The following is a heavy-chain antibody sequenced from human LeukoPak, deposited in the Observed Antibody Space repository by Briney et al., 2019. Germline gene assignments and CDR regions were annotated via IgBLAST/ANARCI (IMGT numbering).Heavy chain of an antibody. V-gene: IGHV1-2*02. CDR3: ARSEQFPYYMDV. J-gene: IGHJ6*03. Sequence: ASAKVSCKASRYTFTGYYMHWVRQAPGQGLEWMGWIYPNSGGTNYAQKFQGRVTMTRDTSISTAYMELNRLRSDDTAVYYCARSEQFPYYMDVWGKGTTVTVSS. D-gene: IGHD6-19*01. CDR1: RYTFTGYY. CDR2: IYPNSGGT.